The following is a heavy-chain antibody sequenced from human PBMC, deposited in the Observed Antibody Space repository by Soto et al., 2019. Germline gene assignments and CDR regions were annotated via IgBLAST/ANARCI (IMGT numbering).Heavy chain of an antibody. J-gene: IGHJ4*02. D-gene: IGHD3-10*01. Sequence: QVQLVQSGAEVEKPGASVKVSCKASGYTFTSYYMHWVRQAPGQGLEWMGIINPSGGSTSYAQKFQGRVTMTRDTSTITVYMDLSSLRSDDTAVYYCARDLGYYYGSGSYFGAFDYWGQGTLVTVPS. V-gene: IGHV1-46*01. CDR3: ARDLGYYYGSGSYFGAFDY. CDR2: INPSGGST. CDR1: GYTFTSYY.